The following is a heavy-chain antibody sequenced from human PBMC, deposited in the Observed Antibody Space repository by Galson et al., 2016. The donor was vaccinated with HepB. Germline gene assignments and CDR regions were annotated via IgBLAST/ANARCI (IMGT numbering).Heavy chain of an antibody. Sequence: SLRLSCATSGFTFSDYFMTWVRQSPGKGLEWIAYISDVSRTIYYADFVEGRFTISRDNSEKSLVLQMSGLRADDTAVYYCARLGQWVDDYGDYWGQGTLVTVSS. CDR2: ISDVSRTI. J-gene: IGHJ4*01. V-gene: IGHV3-11*01. D-gene: IGHD5-12*01. CDR3: ARLGQWVDDYGDY. CDR1: GFTFSDYF.